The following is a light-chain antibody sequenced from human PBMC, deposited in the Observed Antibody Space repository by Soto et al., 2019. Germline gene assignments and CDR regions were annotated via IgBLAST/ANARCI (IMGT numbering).Light chain of an antibody. CDR1: SSDVCGYDY. CDR2: DVN. Sequence: QSALTQPASVSGSPGQSITISCTGTSSDVCGYDYVSWYQQLPGKAPKLLIYDVNNRPSGVSNRFSGSKSGNTASLTISGLQAEEEADYYCSSYTDSSTFVFGTGTKVTVL. CDR3: SSYTDSSTFV. V-gene: IGLV2-14*01. J-gene: IGLJ1*01.